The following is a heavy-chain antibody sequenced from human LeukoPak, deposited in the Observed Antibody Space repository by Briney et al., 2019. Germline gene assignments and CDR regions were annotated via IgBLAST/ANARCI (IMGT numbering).Heavy chain of an antibody. CDR2: IYYSGST. J-gene: IGHJ1*01. CDR1: GGSITSSSYY. D-gene: IGHD3-22*01. V-gene: IGHV4-39*07. CDR3: ATDRVHYYDSSGFFHH. Sequence: PSETLSLTCTVSGGSITSSSYYWGWIRQSPGKGLEWIGSIYYSGSTYYNPSLKSPVTISIDTSKDQFSLRLSSVTAADTAVYYCATDRVHYYDSSGFFHHWGQGTLVTVSS.